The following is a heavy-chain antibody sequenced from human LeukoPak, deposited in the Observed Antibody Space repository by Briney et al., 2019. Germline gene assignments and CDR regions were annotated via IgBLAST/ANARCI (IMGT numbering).Heavy chain of an antibody. CDR2: IGGSGTKT. CDR3: VREPTYTSSWYAACDY. CDR1: GFTFTKYA. J-gene: IGHJ4*02. Sequence: GGSLKLSCAASGFTFTKYAMSWVRQAAGKGLEWVSAIGGSGTKTFYADSVKGRFTISSDNAKHSLYLQMNSPRADATAVYYCVREPTYTSSWYAACDYWGQGIQVTVSS. V-gene: IGHV3-23*01. D-gene: IGHD6-13*01.